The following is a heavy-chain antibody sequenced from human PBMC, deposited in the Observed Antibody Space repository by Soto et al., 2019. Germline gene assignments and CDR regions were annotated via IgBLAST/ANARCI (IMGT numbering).Heavy chain of an antibody. CDR1: GFTFSTYG. CDR3: VRGPWLVGDVTSFDY. CDR2: IWNHGRED. Sequence: QVHLVESGGGVVQPGRSLRLSCAASGFTFSTYGMHWVRQAPGKGLEGVALIWNHGREDCYADSVKGRFTISRDNSKNTLWLQMNSLRADDTAVYYCVRGPWLVGDVTSFDYWGQGSLVTVSS. D-gene: IGHD6-19*01. J-gene: IGHJ4*02. V-gene: IGHV3-33*01.